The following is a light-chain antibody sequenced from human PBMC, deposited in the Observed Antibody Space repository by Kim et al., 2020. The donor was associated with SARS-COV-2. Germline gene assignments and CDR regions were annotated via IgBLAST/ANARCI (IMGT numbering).Light chain of an antibody. CDR3: ASWDDSLNGWV. CDR1: TSNIGSNI. J-gene: IGLJ3*02. CDR2: GNN. Sequence: GQRVTVTWYGRTSNIGSNIVNGYQHHPGTAPKLRSYGNNQRPSGVPDRFSGTKSGTSASLAISGLQAEDETDYYCASWDDSLNGWVFGGGTQLTVL. V-gene: IGLV1-44*01.